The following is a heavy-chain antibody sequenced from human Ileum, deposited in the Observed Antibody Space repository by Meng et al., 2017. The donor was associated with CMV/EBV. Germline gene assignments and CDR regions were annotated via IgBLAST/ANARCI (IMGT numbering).Heavy chain of an antibody. D-gene: IGHD4-17*01. V-gene: IGHV1-2*02. CDR3: ARHGDYLDV. J-gene: IGHJ6*02. Sequence: ASVKVSCKASGYTFTDNFMHWVRQAPGQGLEGMGWVTPKTGGTYYAQNFQGRVTMTRDTSSSTAYMEVRRLTSDDTAVYYCARHGDYLDVWGQGTPVTVSS. CDR1: GYTFTDNF. CDR2: VTPKTGGT.